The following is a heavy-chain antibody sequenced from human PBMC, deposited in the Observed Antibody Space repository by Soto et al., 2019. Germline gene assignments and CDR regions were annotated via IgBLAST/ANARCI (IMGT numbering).Heavy chain of an antibody. CDR2: IIPMFDIV. V-gene: IGHV1-69*13. D-gene: IGHD6-6*01. J-gene: IGHJ4*02. CDR1: GCTFGSNA. CDR3: AREADHEYFDY. Sequence: ASVKVSCKASGCTFGSNAISWVRQAPGQGLEWMGGIIPMFDIVHFAQKFQGRVTITADEFTSTAYMELSSLRSEDTAVYYCAREADHEYFDYRGQGSPVTVFS.